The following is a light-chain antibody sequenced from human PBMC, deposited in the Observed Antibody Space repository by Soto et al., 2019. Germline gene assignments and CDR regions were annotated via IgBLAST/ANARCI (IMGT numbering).Light chain of an antibody. CDR2: GAS. V-gene: IGKV3-15*01. Sequence: ETVMTQSPAALSVSPGQGATLSCRASQRVGNDVAWYQQKPGQAPRLLIYGASTRATAIPARFSASGSGTEFTLTINSLQPEDVATYYCQKYDSAPWTFGQGTRWIS. CDR1: QRVGND. J-gene: IGKJ1*01. CDR3: QKYDSAPWT.